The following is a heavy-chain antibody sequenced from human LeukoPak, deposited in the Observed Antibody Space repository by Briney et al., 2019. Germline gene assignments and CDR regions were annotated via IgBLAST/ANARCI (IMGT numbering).Heavy chain of an antibody. CDR2: ISYDGSNK. J-gene: IGHJ4*02. D-gene: IGHD3-22*01. CDR3: ARVPTNYYDSSGYSLLTGYSDY. V-gene: IGHV3-30*04. CDR1: GFTFSSYA. Sequence: GGSLRLSCAASGFTFSSYAMHWVRQAPGKGLEWVAVISYDGSNKYYADSVKGRFTISRDNSKNTLYLQMNSLRAEDTAVYYCARVPTNYYDSSGYSLLTGYSDYWGQGTLVTVSS.